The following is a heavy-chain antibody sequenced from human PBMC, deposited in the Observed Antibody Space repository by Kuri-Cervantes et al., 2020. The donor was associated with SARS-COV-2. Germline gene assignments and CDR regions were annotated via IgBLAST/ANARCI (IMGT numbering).Heavy chain of an antibody. CDR3: AKDSGYQLHYVYYYYGMDV. J-gene: IGHJ6*02. V-gene: IGHV3-30*04. CDR1: GFTFSYHA. CDR2: ISSDGSRA. D-gene: IGHD2-2*01. Sequence: GESLKISCAASGFTFSYHAMHWVRHPPGKGLEWVALISSDGSRAYSADSMRGRFSISRDNSKNTLFLQTNSLRVEDTAVYYCAKDSGYQLHYVYYYYGMDVWGQGTTVTVSS.